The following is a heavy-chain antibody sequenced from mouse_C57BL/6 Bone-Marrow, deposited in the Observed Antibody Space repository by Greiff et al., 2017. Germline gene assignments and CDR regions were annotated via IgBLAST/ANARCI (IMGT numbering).Heavy chain of an antibody. V-gene: IGHV1-55*01. CDR1: GYTFTSYW. D-gene: IGHD1-1*01. CDR3: AREGFYYYGSSDY. Sequence: QVQLKQPGAELVKPGASVKMSCKASGYTFTSYWITWVKQRPGQGLEWIGDIYPGSGSTNYNEKFKSKATLTVDTSSSTAYMQLSSLTSEDSAVYYCAREGFYYYGSSDYWGQGTTLTVSS. CDR2: IYPGSGST. J-gene: IGHJ2*01.